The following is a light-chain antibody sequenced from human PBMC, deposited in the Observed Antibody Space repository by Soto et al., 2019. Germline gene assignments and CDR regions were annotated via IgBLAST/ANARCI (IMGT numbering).Light chain of an antibody. V-gene: IGKV1-9*01. CDR3: QQLNGYLALT. CDR2: DAS. J-gene: IGKJ4*01. Sequence: DIQLTQSPSLLSASVGDRVTITYRASQGISTYLAWYQQKPGKAPKLLIYDASTLERGVPSRFSGSGSGTEFTLTISSLQPEDFATYYCQQLNGYLALTFGGGTTVEIK. CDR1: QGISTY.